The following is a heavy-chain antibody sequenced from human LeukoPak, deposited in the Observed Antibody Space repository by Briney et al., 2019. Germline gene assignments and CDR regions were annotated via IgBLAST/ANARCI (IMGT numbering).Heavy chain of an antibody. D-gene: IGHD6-13*01. Sequence: PGGSLRLSCAASGFSFSSYWMSWVRQAPGKGLEWVANIKQDGSEKYYVDSVKGRFTISRDNAKNSLYLQMNSLKPEDTAVYYCARVAEAAAFDSWGQGTLVTVSS. CDR2: IKQDGSEK. J-gene: IGHJ4*02. CDR3: ARVAEAAAFDS. CDR1: GFSFSSYW. V-gene: IGHV3-7*01.